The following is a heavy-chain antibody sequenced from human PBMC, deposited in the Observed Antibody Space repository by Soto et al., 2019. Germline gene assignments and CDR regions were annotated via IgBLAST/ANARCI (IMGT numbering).Heavy chain of an antibody. CDR1: GFTVSTYS. CDR3: ARGRSASSDFDY. V-gene: IGHV3-66*01. D-gene: IGHD3-10*01. J-gene: IGHJ4*02. CDR2: VYSGGTT. Sequence: VHLVESGGGLVQPGGSLRLSCAASGFTVSTYSMNWVRQAPGEGLEWVSVVYSGGTTYYADSVRGRFTISRDNSKNTLFLQMNSLRAEDTAVYYCARGRSASSDFDYWGQGTLVTVSS.